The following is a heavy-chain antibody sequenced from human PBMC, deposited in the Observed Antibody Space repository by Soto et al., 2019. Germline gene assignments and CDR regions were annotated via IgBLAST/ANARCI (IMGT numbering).Heavy chain of an antibody. CDR1: GFTFNTYT. CDR2: ISSTSTYI. J-gene: IGHJ3*02. D-gene: IGHD2-15*01. V-gene: IGHV3-21*01. CDR3: ARDSSLFCTGGTCYLHDAFDI. Sequence: GGSLRLSCAASGFTFNTYTMNWVRQAPGKGLEWVSSISSTSTYIYYADSVRGRFTISRDNAGNSLYLQMSSLRAEDSAVYYCARDSSLFCTGGTCYLHDAFDIWGQGTTVTVSS.